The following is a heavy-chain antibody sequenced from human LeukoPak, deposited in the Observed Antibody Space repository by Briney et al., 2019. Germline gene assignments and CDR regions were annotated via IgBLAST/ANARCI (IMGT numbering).Heavy chain of an antibody. D-gene: IGHD3-10*01. CDR2: INDIGNT. CDR1: GGSFSGYY. V-gene: IGHV4-34*01. Sequence: SSETLSLTCAVYGGSFSGYYWSWIRQPPGKGLEWIGEINDIGNTNYDPSLRSRVTISFDTSKNQFSLSLTSATAADTAVYFCARLGSVGYYNYQYMDIWGNGTTVTVSS. CDR3: ARLGSVGYYNYQYMDI. J-gene: IGHJ6*03.